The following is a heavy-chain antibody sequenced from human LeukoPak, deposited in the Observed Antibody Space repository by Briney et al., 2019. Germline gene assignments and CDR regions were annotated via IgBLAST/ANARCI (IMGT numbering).Heavy chain of an antibody. CDR1: GGSISSSSYY. J-gene: IGHJ4*02. Sequence: PSETLSLTCTVSGGSISSSSYYWGWIRQPPGKGLEWIGSIYYSGSTYYNPSLKSRVTISVDTSKNQLSLNLSSVTAADTAVYYCASLTGVSTAPADAYWGQGILVTVSS. CDR3: ASLTGVSTAPADAY. CDR2: IYYSGST. D-gene: IGHD7-27*01. V-gene: IGHV4-39*07.